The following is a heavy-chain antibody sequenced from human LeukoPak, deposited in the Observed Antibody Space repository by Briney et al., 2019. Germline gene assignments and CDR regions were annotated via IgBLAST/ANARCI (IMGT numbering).Heavy chain of an antibody. J-gene: IGHJ3*02. D-gene: IGHD3/OR15-3a*01. V-gene: IGHV1-8*01. CDR2: MNPVSGNA. Sequence: ASVKISCKASGYTFTNFDINWVQQAPGQGLEWMGWMNPVSGNAGSAQKFQGRVTMTRDTSTSTVYMELSSLRSEDTAVYYCARGLDDESAFDIWGQGTMVTVSS. CDR3: ARGLDDESAFDI. CDR1: GYTFTNFD.